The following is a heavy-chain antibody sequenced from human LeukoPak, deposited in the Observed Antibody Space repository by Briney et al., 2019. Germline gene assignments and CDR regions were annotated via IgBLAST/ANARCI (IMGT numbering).Heavy chain of an antibody. CDR3: AKAPNPNSYGLYFQH. Sequence: SETLSLTCAVYGGSFSGYYWSWIRQPPGKGLEWIGEINHSGSTNYNPSLKSRVTISVDTSKNQFSLKLSSVTAADTAVYYCAKAPNPNSYGLYFQHWGQGTLVTVSS. J-gene: IGHJ1*01. CDR2: INHSGST. V-gene: IGHV4-34*01. D-gene: IGHD5-18*01. CDR1: GGSFSGYY.